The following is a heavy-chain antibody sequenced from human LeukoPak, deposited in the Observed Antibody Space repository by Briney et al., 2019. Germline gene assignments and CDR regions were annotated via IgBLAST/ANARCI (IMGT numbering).Heavy chain of an antibody. CDR1: GFTFSDYY. CDR2: ISSSGSTI. Sequence: GGSLRLSCAASGFTFSDYYMSWIRQAPGKGLEWVSYISSSGSTIYYADSVEGRFTISRDNAKNSLYLQMNSLRAEDTAVYYCARVDLSYYGSGSHDYWGQGTLVTVSS. D-gene: IGHD3-10*01. V-gene: IGHV3-11*04. J-gene: IGHJ4*02. CDR3: ARVDLSYYGSGSHDY.